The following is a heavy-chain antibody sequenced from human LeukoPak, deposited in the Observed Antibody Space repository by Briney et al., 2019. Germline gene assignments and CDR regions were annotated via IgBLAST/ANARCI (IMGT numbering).Heavy chain of an antibody. D-gene: IGHD5-24*01. V-gene: IGHV4-34*01. CDR1: GGSFSGYY. Sequence: SETLSLTCAVYGGSFSGYYWSWIRHPPGKGVEWIGEINHSGSTKYNPPLKSRVTISVDTSKNQFSLKLSSVTAAHTAVFYCARLEMATRDFDYWGQGTLVTVSS. CDR3: ARLEMATRDFDY. CDR2: INHSGST. J-gene: IGHJ4*02.